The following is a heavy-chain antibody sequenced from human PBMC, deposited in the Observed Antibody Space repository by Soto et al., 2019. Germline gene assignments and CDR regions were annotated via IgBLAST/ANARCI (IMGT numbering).Heavy chain of an antibody. CDR1: GYTFTSYY. CDR3: ARGINWYDAERDV. CDR2: INPSSVST. J-gene: IGHJ6*04. Sequence: QVQLVQSGAEVKKPGASVKVSCKASGYTFTSYYMHWVRQAPGQGLEWMGIINPSSVSTSYAQKFQGRVTMTRDTSTSTVYMELSSLRSEDTAVYYCARGINWYDAERDVGGKGTTVTFSS. D-gene: IGHD1-1*01. V-gene: IGHV1-46*03.